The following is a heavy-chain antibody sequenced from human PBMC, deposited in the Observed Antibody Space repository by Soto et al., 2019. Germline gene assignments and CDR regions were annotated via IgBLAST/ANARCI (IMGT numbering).Heavy chain of an antibody. CDR3: ARQNNYYYDSSGYYHFDY. V-gene: IGHV4-30-2*05. Sequence: QLQLQESGSGLVKPSQTLSLTCAVSGGSISSGGYSWSWIRQPPGKGLEWIGYIYHSGSTYYNPSLKSRVTISVDTSKNQFSLKLSSVTAADTAVYYCARQNNYYYDSSGYYHFDYWGQGTLVTVSS. CDR1: GGSISSGGYS. D-gene: IGHD3-22*01. CDR2: IYHSGST. J-gene: IGHJ4*02.